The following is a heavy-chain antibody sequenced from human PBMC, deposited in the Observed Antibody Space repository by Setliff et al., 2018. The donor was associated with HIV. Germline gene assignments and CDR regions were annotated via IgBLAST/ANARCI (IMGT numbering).Heavy chain of an antibody. J-gene: IGHJ4*02. V-gene: IGHV3-30*04. CDR1: ESTFYA. CDR2: ISYDGTSK. Sequence: LRLSCEASESTFYAMHWVRQAPGKGLEWLAVISYDGTSKYYADSVKGRFTISRDNSKSTQYLQMNSLRTEDTAVYYCARDELGSYSSGWFFDQWGQGTLVTVSS. D-gene: IGHD6-19*01. CDR3: ARDELGSYSSGWFFDQ.